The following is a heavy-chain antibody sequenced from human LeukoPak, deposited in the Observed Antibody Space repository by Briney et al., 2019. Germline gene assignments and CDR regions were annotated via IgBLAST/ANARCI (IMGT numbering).Heavy chain of an antibody. V-gene: IGHV3-33*01. CDR2: IWYDGSNK. CDR1: GFTFSSYG. D-gene: IGHD3-22*01. Sequence: GGSLRLSCAASGFTFSSYGMHWVRQAPGKGLEWVAVIWYDGSNKYYADSVKGRFTISRGNSKNTLYLQMNSLRAEDTAVYYCARDGSYYYDSSGYYYPDYWGQGTLVTVSS. J-gene: IGHJ4*02. CDR3: ARDGSYYYDSSGYYYPDY.